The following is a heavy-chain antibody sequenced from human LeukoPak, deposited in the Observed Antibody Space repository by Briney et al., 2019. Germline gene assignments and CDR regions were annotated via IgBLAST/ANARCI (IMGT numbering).Heavy chain of an antibody. CDR3: ARSSTFGNYYYDSSGPLDY. J-gene: IGHJ4*02. V-gene: IGHV5-51*01. CDR1: GYSFTSYW. Sequence: GESLKISCKGSGYSFTSYWIGCVRQMPGKGLEWMGIIYPGDSDTRYSPSFQGQVTISADKSISTAYPQWSSLKASDTAMYYCARSSTFGNYYYDSSGPLDYWGQGTLVTVSS. CDR2: IYPGDSDT. D-gene: IGHD3-22*01.